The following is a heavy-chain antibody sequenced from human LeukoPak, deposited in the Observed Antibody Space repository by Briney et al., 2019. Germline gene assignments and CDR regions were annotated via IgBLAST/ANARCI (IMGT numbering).Heavy chain of an antibody. V-gene: IGHV3-30*02. D-gene: IGHD3-22*01. CDR1: GFTFSSYG. CDR2: IRYDGSNK. J-gene: IGHJ5*02. CDR3: AREGDYYDSSGYYA. Sequence: GGSLRLSCAASGFTFSSYGMHWVRQAPGKGLEWVAFIRYDGSNKYYADSVKGRFTISRDNSKNTLYLQMNSLRAEDTAVYYCAREGDYYDSSGYYAWGQGTLVTVSS.